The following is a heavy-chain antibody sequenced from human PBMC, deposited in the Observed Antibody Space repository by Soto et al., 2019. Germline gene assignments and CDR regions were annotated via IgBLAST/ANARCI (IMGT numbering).Heavy chain of an antibody. CDR1: GESISSSSYY. CDR2: IYYSGRT. D-gene: IGHD2-21*02. Sequence: SETLSLTCIVSGESISSSSYYWGWIRQPAGKGLEWIGSIYYSGRTYYNPSFKSRVTISIDTSKNQFSLKLSSVTATDTAVYYCARQRTTVVTQAYFDHWGQGALVTVSS. CDR3: ARQRTTVVTQAYFDH. V-gene: IGHV4-39*01. J-gene: IGHJ4*02.